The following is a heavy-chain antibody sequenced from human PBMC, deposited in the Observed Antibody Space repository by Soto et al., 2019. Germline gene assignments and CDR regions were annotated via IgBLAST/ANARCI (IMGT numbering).Heavy chain of an antibody. V-gene: IGHV1-24*01. D-gene: IGHD6-13*01. Sequence: ASVKVSCKGAGYTLTELSMHWVRRALGKELEWMGDFDLEEGETSYAQKFQGRVTMTEDTSTDTAYMELSSLRSEDTAVYYCATAIASSSLYKEYSSKGIDVCGQGTTV. CDR3: ATAIASSSLYKEYSSKGIDV. CDR2: FDLEEGET. CDR1: GYTLTELS. J-gene: IGHJ6*02.